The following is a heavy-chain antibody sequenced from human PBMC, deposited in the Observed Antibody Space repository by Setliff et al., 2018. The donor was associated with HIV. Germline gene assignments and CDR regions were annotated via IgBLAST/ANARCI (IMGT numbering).Heavy chain of an antibody. CDR2: INHSGST. Sequence: SETLSLTCAVYGVSFSDYYWGWIRQPPGKGLEWIGEINHSGSTNYNPSLKSRVTISVDTSKNQFSLKLRSVTAADRAVYYCARVPGYSSGTSYMDVWGKGTTVTVSS. CDR3: ARVPGYSSGTSYMDV. CDR1: GVSFSDYY. D-gene: IGHD6-19*01. V-gene: IGHV4-34*01. J-gene: IGHJ6*03.